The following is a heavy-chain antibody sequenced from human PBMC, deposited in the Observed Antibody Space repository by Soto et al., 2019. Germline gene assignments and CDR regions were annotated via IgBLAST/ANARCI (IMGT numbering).Heavy chain of an antibody. D-gene: IGHD5-12*01. V-gene: IGHV3-30-3*01. J-gene: IGHJ4*02. CDR1: GFTFSSYA. CDR3: ARQLRDGYSFDY. Sequence: QVQLVESGGGVVQPGRSLRLSCAASGFTFSSYAMHWVCQAPGKGLEWVAVISYDGSNKYYADSVKGRFTISRDNSKNTLYLHMNSLRAEDTAVYYCARQLRDGYSFDYWGQGTLVTVSS. CDR2: ISYDGSNK.